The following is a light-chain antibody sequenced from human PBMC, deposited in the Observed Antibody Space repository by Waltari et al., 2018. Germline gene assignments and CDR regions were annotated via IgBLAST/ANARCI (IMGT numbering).Light chain of an antibody. CDR1: QSVSSSY. V-gene: IGKV3-20*01. Sequence: EIVLTQSPGTLSLSPGERATLSCRASQSVSSSYLAWYQQKPGQAPRLLIYGASSRATGIPDRFSGSGSGTDFTLTISRLEPEDFAMFYCQQYSSSTGLTFGGGTKVEIK. CDR2: GAS. J-gene: IGKJ4*01. CDR3: QQYSSSTGLT.